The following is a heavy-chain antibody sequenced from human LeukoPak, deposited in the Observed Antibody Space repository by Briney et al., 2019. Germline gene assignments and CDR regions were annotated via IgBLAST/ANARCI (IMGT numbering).Heavy chain of an antibody. V-gene: IGHV1-2*02. CDR1: GYTFTGYY. CDR3: ARGVVVLAATISPNLDY. Sequence: ASVKVSCKASGYTFTGYYMHWVRQAPGQGLEWMGWVNPNSGGAKYAQKFQGRVSMTRNTSITTAYMELTRLTSDDTAVYYCARGVVVLAATISPNLDYWGQGTLVTVSS. D-gene: IGHD2-15*01. J-gene: IGHJ4*02. CDR2: VNPNSGGA.